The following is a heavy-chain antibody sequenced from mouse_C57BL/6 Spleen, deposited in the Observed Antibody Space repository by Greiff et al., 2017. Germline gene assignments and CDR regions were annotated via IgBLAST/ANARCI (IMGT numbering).Heavy chain of an antibody. CDR1: GYAFSSSW. J-gene: IGHJ3*01. D-gene: IGHD2-3*01. CDR3: ARSGDGYYSAWFAY. Sequence: QVQLQQSGPELVKPGASVKISCKASGYAFSSSWMNWVKQRPGKGLEWIGRIYPGDGDTNYNGKFKGKATLTADKSSSTAYMQLSSLTSEDSAVYFCARSGDGYYSAWFAYWGQGTLVTVSA. V-gene: IGHV1-82*01. CDR2: IYPGDGDT.